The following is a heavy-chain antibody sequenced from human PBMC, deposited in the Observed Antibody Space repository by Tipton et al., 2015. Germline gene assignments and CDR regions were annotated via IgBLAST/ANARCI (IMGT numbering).Heavy chain of an antibody. CDR2: ICFRGNT. CDR3: ARGGNNWFDP. Sequence: GLVTSETLSLTCTVSGGSISSSSNYWGWIRQPPGKGLEWIGNICFRGNTYYNPSLKSRFTIAVDRSKNQFSLKLSSVTAADTAVYYCARGGNNWFDPWGQGTLVTVSS. D-gene: IGHD2-15*01. CDR1: GGSISSSSNY. V-gene: IGHV4-39*01. J-gene: IGHJ5*02.